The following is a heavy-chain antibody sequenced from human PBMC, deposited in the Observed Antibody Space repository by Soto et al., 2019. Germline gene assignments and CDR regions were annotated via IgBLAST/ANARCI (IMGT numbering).Heavy chain of an antibody. CDR1: GGSISSYY. V-gene: IGHV4-59*08. CDR3: ARQGGSYRLDY. J-gene: IGHJ4*02. Sequence: QVQLQESGPGLVKPSETLSLTCTVSGGSISSYYWSWIRQPPGKGLEWIGYIYYSGSTNYNPALKIRVTISVDTSKNQFSLKLSSVTAEDTAVYYCARQGGSYRLDYWGQGTLVTVSS. D-gene: IGHD1-26*01. CDR2: IYYSGST.